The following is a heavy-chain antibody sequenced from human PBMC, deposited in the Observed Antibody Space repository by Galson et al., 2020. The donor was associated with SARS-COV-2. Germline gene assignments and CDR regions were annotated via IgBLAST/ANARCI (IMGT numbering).Heavy chain of an antibody. CDR1: GGSISSGGYS. CDR3: ARGGGVNWYFDL. CDR2: IYHSGST. D-gene: IGHD2-8*01. J-gene: IGHJ2*01. V-gene: IGHV4-30-2*01. Sequence: SETLSLTCAVSGGSISSGGYSWSWIRQPPGKGLEWIGYIYHSGSTYYNPSLKSRVTISVDRSKNQFSLKLSSVTAADTAVYYCARGGGVNWYFDLWGRGTLVTVSS.